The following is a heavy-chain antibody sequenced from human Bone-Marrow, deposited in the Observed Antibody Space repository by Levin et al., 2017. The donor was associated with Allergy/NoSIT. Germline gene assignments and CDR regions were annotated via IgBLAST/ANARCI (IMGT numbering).Heavy chain of an antibody. CDR2: VSFAGVT. D-gene: IGHD2/OR15-2a*01. V-gene: IGHV4-31*03. Sequence: KSSETLSLTCSVSGARVNVGDHYWTWIRQHAGRGLEWIGYVSFAGVTHYNPSLKDRLTISIDTSQNSFSLKLTSVTAADTAVYFCAKGSRSGTYFNAEYFRDWGQGSLITVSS. CDR1: GARVNVGDHY. J-gene: IGHJ1*01. CDR3: AKGSRSGTYFNAEYFRD.